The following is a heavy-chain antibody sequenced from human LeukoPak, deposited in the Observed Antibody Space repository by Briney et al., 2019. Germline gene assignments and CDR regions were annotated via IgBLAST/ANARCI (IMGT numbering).Heavy chain of an antibody. CDR2: IWYDGSNK. J-gene: IGHJ4*02. D-gene: IGHD3-22*01. Sequence: PGGSLRLSCAASGFTFSSYGMHWVRQAPGKGLEWVAVIWYDGSNKYYADSVKGRFTISRDNSKNTLYLQMNSLRAEDTAVYYCARYYYDSSGLDYWGQGTLVTVSS. CDR1: GFTFSSYG. CDR3: ARYYYDSSGLDY. V-gene: IGHV3-33*01.